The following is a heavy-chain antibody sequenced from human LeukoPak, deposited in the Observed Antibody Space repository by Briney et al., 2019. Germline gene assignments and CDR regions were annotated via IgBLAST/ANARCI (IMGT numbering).Heavy chain of an antibody. CDR2: ISSNGGST. V-gene: IGHV3-64*01. CDR1: GFTFSSYA. CDR3: AREGYDFWSARFRVYYMDV. D-gene: IGHD3-3*01. Sequence: GGSLRLSCAASGFTFSSYAMRWVRQAPGKGLEYVSAISSNGGSTYYANSVKGRFPISRDNSKNTLYLQMGSLRAEDMAVYYCAREGYDFWSARFRVYYMDVWGKGTTVTVSS. J-gene: IGHJ6*03.